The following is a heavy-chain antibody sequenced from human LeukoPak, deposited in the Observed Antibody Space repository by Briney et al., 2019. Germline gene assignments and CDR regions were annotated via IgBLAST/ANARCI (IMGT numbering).Heavy chain of an antibody. D-gene: IGHD5-24*01. Sequence: SETLSLTCIVSGGSISSYYWSWIRQPPGKGLEWIGYIYYSGSTNYNPSLKSRVTISVDTSKNQFSLKLSSVTAADTAVYYCATVYNETDAFDIWGQGTMVTVSS. CDR2: IYYSGST. CDR1: GGSISSYY. CDR3: ATVYNETDAFDI. V-gene: IGHV4-59*01. J-gene: IGHJ3*02.